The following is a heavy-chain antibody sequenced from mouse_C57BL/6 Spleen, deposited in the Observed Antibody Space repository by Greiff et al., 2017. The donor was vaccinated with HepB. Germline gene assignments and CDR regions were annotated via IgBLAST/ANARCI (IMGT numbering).Heavy chain of an antibody. Sequence: QVQLQQSGPGLVQPSQSLSITCTVSGFSLTSYGVHWVRQSPGKGLAWLGVIWSGGSTYYNAAFISRLSISKDNSKSQVFFKMNSLQADDTAIYYCARNYYGSSYAMDYWGQGTSVTVSS. J-gene: IGHJ4*01. CDR2: IWSGGST. D-gene: IGHD1-1*01. CDR1: GFSLTSYG. CDR3: ARNYYGSSYAMDY. V-gene: IGHV2-2*01.